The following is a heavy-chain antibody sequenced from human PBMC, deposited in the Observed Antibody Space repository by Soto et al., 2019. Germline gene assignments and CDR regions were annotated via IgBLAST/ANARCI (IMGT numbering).Heavy chain of an antibody. Sequence: PSETLSLTCTVSGASISRYYWSWIRQSPGKGLEWIGYLYNTGSTIYNPSLKSRVTISVDTSKNQFSLKMNSVTAADTAVYYCARERHSWTWDHYYRMDVWGQGTTVTVSS. CDR1: GASISRYY. CDR3: ARERHSWTWDHYYRMDV. CDR2: LYNTGST. D-gene: IGHD1-26*01. V-gene: IGHV4-59*01. J-gene: IGHJ6*02.